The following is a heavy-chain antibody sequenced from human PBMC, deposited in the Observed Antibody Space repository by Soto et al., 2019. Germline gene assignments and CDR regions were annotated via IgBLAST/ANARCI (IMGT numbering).Heavy chain of an antibody. V-gene: IGHV1-18*01. D-gene: IGHD2-2*01. CDR2: INTYNGDT. J-gene: IGHJ4*02. CDR1: GYIFSSFG. CDR3: ARGYCIFASCRLDF. Sequence: HVQLVQSGDEVMKPGASVKVSCKASGYIFSSFGISCVRQVPGQGLEWMGWINTYNGDTNYAQKFQGRVTMTTDTSTSTAYMELRSLISDDTAVYYCARGYCIFASCRLDFWGQGTLVTVSS.